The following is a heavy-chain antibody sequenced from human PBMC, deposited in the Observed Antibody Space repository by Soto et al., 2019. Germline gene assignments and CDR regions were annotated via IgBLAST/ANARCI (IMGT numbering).Heavy chain of an antibody. CDR2: IWYDGGNT. CDR3: ARDWLHDSSGAIDM. V-gene: IGHV3-33*01. J-gene: IGHJ3*02. CDR1: GFTFSGHG. Sequence: PGASLKISCAASGFTFSGHGMHWVRQAPGKGLEWVAVIWYDGGNTYYGDSVKGRFTISRDNSRNTLYLEMNSLRAEDTAVYYCARDWLHDSSGAIDMWGQGTMVTVSS. D-gene: IGHD3-22*01.